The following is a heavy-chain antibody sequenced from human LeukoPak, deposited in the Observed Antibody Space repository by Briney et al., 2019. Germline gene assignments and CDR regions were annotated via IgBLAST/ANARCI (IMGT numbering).Heavy chain of an antibody. CDR2: INQEGSEK. CDR3: ARAREAPANVFPDH. J-gene: IGHJ4*02. CDR1: GFTFSRYW. V-gene: IGHV3-7*01. D-gene: IGHD2-15*01. Sequence: GGSLRLSCAASGFTFSRYWMTWVRQSPGKGLEWVANINQEGSEKYYGDSVTGRFTISRDNAENSLFLQMNSLRADDTGVYYCARAREAPANVFPDHWGQGVVVTVSS.